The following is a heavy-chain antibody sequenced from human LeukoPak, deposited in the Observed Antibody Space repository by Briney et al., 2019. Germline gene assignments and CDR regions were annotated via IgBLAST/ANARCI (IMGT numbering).Heavy chain of an antibody. CDR1: GYTFTGYY. CDR3: ARGLPPSGSFDP. V-gene: IGHV1-2*02. J-gene: IGHJ5*02. D-gene: IGHD1-26*01. Sequence: ASVKVSCKASGYTFTGYYMHWVRQAPGQGLEWMGWINPNSGGTNYAQKFQGRATMTRDTSISTAYMELSRLRSDDTAVYYCARGLPPSGSFDPWGQGTLVTVSS. CDR2: INPNSGGT.